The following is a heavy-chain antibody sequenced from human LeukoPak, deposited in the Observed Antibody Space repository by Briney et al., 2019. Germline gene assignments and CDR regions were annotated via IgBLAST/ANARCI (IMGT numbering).Heavy chain of an antibody. J-gene: IGHJ6*03. CDR2: IKQDGSEK. CDR3: ARDWMVRGEESMDV. V-gene: IGHV3-7*01. D-gene: IGHD3-10*01. CDR1: GGSFSGYY. Sequence: ETLSLTCAVYGGSFSGYYWSWIRQPPGKGLEWVANIKQDGSEKYYVDSVKGRFTISRDNAKNSLYLQMNSLRAEDTAVYYCARDWMVRGEESMDVWGKGTTVTVSS.